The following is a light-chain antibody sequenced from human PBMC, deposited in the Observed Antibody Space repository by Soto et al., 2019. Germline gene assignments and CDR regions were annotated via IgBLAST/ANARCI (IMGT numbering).Light chain of an antibody. Sequence: DIQMTQSPSTLSASVGDRVIITCRASQSINSWLAWYQQKPGKAPKLLIYKASSLQSGFPSRVSGSGSGTEFTLTISSLQPGDFATYYCQQYKSYPYTFGQGTKLEIK. V-gene: IGKV1-5*03. J-gene: IGKJ2*01. CDR2: KAS. CDR1: QSINSW. CDR3: QQYKSYPYT.